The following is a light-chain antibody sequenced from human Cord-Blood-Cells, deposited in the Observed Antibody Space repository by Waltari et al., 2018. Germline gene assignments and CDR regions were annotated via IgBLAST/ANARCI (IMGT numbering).Light chain of an antibody. CDR1: SSDVGGDYY. CDR3: SSYTLSSTVV. V-gene: IGLV2-14*01. J-gene: IGLJ2*01. CDR2: DVS. Sequence: QSGLTQPASVSGSPGQSITISCTGTSSDVGGDYYVSWYQQHPGKAPKLMIYDVSNRPSGVSHRFAASQSRHKDSLAISVLQAEEEADHYCSSYTLSSTVVFGGGPPLTAL.